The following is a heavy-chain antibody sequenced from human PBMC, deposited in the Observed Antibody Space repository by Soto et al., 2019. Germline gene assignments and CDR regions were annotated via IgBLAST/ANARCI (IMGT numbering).Heavy chain of an antibody. V-gene: IGHV4-31*03. CDR2: IYYSGST. D-gene: IGHD2-15*01. Sequence: QVQLQESGPGLVKPSQTLSLTCTVSGGSISSGGYYWSWIRQHPGKGLEWIGYIYYSGSTYFNPSLKSRVTITVDTSKKQFSLNLSSVTAADTAVYYWARGGYWSGGSCYEDAFDIWGQVTIVTVAS. J-gene: IGHJ3*02. CDR3: ARGGYWSGGSCYEDAFDI. CDR1: GGSISSGGYY.